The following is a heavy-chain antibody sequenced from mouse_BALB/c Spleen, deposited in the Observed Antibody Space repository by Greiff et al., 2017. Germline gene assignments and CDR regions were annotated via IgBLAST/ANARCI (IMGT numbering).Heavy chain of an antibody. D-gene: IGHD2-3*01. J-gene: IGHJ4*01. CDR2: ISSGSSTI. CDR3: ARYDGYYVGAMDY. Sequence: EVKLMESGGGLVQPGGSRKLSCAASGFTFSSFGMHWVRQAPEKGLEWVAYISSGSSTIYYADTVKGRFTISRDNPKNTLFLQMTSLRSEDTAMYYCARYDGYYVGAMDYWGQGTSVTVSS. V-gene: IGHV5-17*02. CDR1: GFTFSSFG.